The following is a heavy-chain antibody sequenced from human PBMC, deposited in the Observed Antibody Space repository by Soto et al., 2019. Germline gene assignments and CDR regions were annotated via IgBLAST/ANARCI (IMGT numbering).Heavy chain of an antibody. Sequence: SSETLSLTCDVSGGSIDNSRSFWGWVRQPPGKGLEFIGSVYYSGGAYYSPSLNSLVTVSVDTSKNQLSLRVNSVTAAATAVYSCLTVVEAATRHTDYDSWGKGILVTVSS. CDR3: LTVVEAATRHTDYDS. CDR2: VYYSGGA. CDR1: GGSIDNSRSF. J-gene: IGHJ4*02. D-gene: IGHD2-15*01. V-gene: IGHV4-39*01.